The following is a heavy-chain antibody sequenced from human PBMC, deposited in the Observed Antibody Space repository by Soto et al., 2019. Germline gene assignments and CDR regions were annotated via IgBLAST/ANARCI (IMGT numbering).Heavy chain of an antibody. CDR2: IIPIFGTA. V-gene: IGHV1-69*13. D-gene: IGHD3-22*01. CDR1: GGTFSSYA. J-gene: IGHJ1*01. Sequence: ASVKVSCKASGGTFSSYAVSWVRQAPGQGLEWMGGIIPIFGTANYAQKFQGRVTITADESTSTAYMELSSLRSEDTAVYYCAKDASSGYRVVDYFQHWVHGTLVTVS. CDR3: AKDASSGYRVVDYFQH.